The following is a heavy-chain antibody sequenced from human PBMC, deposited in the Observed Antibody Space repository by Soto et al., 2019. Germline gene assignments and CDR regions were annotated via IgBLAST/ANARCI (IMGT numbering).Heavy chain of an antibody. CDR1: GFTFSSYS. CDR3: ARDLEGYSYGYSDY. J-gene: IGHJ4*02. V-gene: IGHV3-21*01. D-gene: IGHD5-18*01. CDR2: ISSSSSYI. Sequence: GGSLRLSCAASGFTFSSYSMNWVRQAPGKGLEWVSSISSSSSYIYYADSVKGRLTISRDNAKNSLYLQMNSLRAEDTAVYYCARDLEGYSYGYSDYWGQGTLVTVSS.